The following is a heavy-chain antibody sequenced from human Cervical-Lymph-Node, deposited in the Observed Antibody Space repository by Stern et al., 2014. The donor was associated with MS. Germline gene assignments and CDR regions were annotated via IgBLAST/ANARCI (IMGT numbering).Heavy chain of an antibody. CDR3: ARARVGDYARSPHLDS. J-gene: IGHJ4*02. V-gene: IGHV3-21*01. Sequence: VPLVESWVGLVKPGASLRLSCDASGFTFSHYSITWVRPAPGKGLEWISSISNNSTTTYYADSVEGRFTISRDSAKDSVSLHMVSLRAEDTAVYYCARARVGDYARSPHLDSWGQGTLVTVSS. CDR2: ISNNSTTT. CDR1: GFTFSHYS. D-gene: IGHD4-17*01.